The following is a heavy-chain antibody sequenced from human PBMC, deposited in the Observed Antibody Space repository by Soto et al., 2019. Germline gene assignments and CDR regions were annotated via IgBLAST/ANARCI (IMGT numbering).Heavy chain of an antibody. Sequence: SETLSLTCTVSGDSISSSSYYWGWFRQPPGKGLEWIGNIYYSGTAYYTPPLKSRVAISVDTSKNQFSLKLSSVTAADTAVFYCARLSRRASVPGDEWGQGTLVTVSS. V-gene: IGHV4-39*01. J-gene: IGHJ4*02. CDR2: IYYSGTA. CDR1: GDSISSSSYY. CDR3: ARLSRRASVPGDE. D-gene: IGHD6-19*01.